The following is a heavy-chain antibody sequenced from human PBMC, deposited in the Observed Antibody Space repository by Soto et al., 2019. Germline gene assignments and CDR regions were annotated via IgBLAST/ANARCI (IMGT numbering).Heavy chain of an antibody. J-gene: IGHJ4*02. CDR3: ARGGPGKKYQLLYYYDSSGSFDY. CDR1: GYTFTSYD. D-gene: IGHD2-2*02. CDR2: MNPNSGNT. V-gene: IGHV1-8*01. Sequence: RASVKVSCKASGYTFTSYDTNWVRQATGQGLEWMGWMNPNSGNTGYAQKFQGRVTMTRNTSISTAYMELSSLRSEDTAVYYRARGGPGKKYQLLYYYDSSGSFDYWGQGTLVTVSS.